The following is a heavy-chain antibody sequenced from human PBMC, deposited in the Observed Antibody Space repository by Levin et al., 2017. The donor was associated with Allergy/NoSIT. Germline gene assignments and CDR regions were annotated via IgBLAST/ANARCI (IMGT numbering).Heavy chain of an antibody. Sequence: GESLKISCQASGYTFTVYYIHWVRQAPGQGLEWMGWINPNSGDTNYAQKFQGRVTMTRDTSISTAYMELSRLRSDDTAVYYCATMTTVTTSRYNWFDPWGQGTLVTVSS. D-gene: IGHD4-17*01. CDR3: ATMTTVTTSRYNWFDP. V-gene: IGHV1-2*02. CDR1: GYTFTVYY. J-gene: IGHJ5*02. CDR2: INPNSGDT.